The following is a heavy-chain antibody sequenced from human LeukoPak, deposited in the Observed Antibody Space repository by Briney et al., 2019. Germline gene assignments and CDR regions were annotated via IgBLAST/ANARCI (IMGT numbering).Heavy chain of an antibody. CDR3: AKPHSSGRSSFDY. D-gene: IGHD6-19*01. CDR1: GFTFSSYA. J-gene: IGHJ4*02. CDR2: ISCSGGST. V-gene: IGHV3-23*01. Sequence: GGSLRLSCAASGFTFSSYAMSWVRQAPGKGLEWVSDISCSGGSTYYADSVKGRLTISRDNSKNTRYLQMNSLRAEDTAVYYCAKPHSSGRSSFDYWGQGTLVTVSS.